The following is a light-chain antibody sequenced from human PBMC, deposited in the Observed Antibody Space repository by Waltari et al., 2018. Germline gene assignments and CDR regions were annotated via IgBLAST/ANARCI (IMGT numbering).Light chain of an antibody. J-gene: IGLJ2*01. CDR3: SSYMDTTTLEL. CDR1: SSDIGSYNY. CDR2: DAT. Sequence: QSALTQPASVSGSPGQSITIPCTGTSSDIGSYNYVSWYQQHPGKAPKLIIYDATNRPSGVSNRFSGSKSGNTASLTISGLQAEDEADYYCSSYMDTTTLELFGGGTSLTVL. V-gene: IGLV2-14*03.